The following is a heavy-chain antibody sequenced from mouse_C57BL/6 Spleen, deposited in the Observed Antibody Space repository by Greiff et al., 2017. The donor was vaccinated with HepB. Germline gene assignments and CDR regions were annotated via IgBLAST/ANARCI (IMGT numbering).Heavy chain of an antibody. CDR2: IHPNSGST. Sequence: QVQLQQPGAELVKPGASVKLSCKASGYTFTSYWMHWVKQRPGQGLEWIGMIHPNSGSTNYNEKFKSKATLTVDKSSSTAYMQLSSLTSEDSAVYYCAREGFYPWFAYWGQRTLVTVSA. CDR3: AREGFYPWFAY. D-gene: IGHD1-1*01. J-gene: IGHJ3*01. CDR1: GYTFTSYW. V-gene: IGHV1-64*01.